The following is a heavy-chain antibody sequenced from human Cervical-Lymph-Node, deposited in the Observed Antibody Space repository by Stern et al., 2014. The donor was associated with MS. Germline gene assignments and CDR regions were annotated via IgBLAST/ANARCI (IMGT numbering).Heavy chain of an antibody. J-gene: IGHJ4*02. CDR3: ARQGISSSPDY. CDR1: GGTFSSYA. CDR2: ILPNFCTA. V-gene: IGHV1-69*01. D-gene: IGHD6-6*01. Sequence: VQLVQSGAEVKKPGSSVKVSCKASGGTFSSYAISWVRQAPGKGLEWMGGILPNFCTANYAPKLQGRVTITAAESTSTPYMELSSLRSEDTALYSCARQGISSSPDYWGQGTLVTVSS.